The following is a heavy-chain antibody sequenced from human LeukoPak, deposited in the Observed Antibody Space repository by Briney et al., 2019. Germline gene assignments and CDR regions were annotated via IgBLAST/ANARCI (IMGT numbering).Heavy chain of an antibody. V-gene: IGHV4-4*07. Sequence: SDTLSLTCTVSGDSNSSYYERWIRQPAGKGLEGIGRIHTRWSTKYNPSRKRRVTKSADTSKSPCCLEMSSVTAADTGVYYCARDTYYSDSSGLGPLFDYWGQGTLVTVSS. J-gene: IGHJ4*02. CDR3: ARDTYYSDSSGLGPLFDY. CDR2: IHTRWST. CDR1: GDSNSSYY. D-gene: IGHD3-22*01.